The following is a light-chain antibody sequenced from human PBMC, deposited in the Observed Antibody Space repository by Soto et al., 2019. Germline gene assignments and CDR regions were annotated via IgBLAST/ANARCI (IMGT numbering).Light chain of an antibody. Sequence: QSVLTQXASVSGSPGQSVAISCTGTSSDVGAYNYISWYQQHPGKAPKLLLSEVSNRPSGVSDRFSGSKSGNTASLTISGLQAEDEADYYCSSLTTSFTYVFGTGTKVTVL. CDR1: SSDVGAYNY. CDR3: SSLTTSFTYV. CDR2: EVS. J-gene: IGLJ1*01. V-gene: IGLV2-14*01.